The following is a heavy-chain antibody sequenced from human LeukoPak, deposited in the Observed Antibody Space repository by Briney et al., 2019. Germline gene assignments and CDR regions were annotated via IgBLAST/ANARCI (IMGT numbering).Heavy chain of an antibody. J-gene: IGHJ4*01. V-gene: IGHV3-53*01. Sequence: GGSLRLSCAASGFTVSSNYMSWVRQAPGKGLEWVSVIYSGGSTYYADSVKGRFTISRDNAKNSLYLQMNSLRAEDTAMYYCARLSAMLRGPEPIYYFDYWGQGTLVTVSS. CDR2: IYSGGST. D-gene: IGHD3-10*01. CDR3: ARLSAMLRGPEPIYYFDY. CDR1: GFTVSSNY.